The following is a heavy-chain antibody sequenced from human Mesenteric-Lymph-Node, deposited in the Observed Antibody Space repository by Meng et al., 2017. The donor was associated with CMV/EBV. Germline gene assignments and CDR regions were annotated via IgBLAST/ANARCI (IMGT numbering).Heavy chain of an antibody. D-gene: IGHD2-15*01. CDR3: ARDEADMTHSDDDY. Sequence: GESLKISCAASGFTFSSYAMHWVRQAPGKGLEWVAVISYDGRNKYYADSVKGRFTISRDNSKNTLYLQMNSLRAEDTAVYYCARDEADMTHSDDDYWGQGTLVTVSS. CDR1: GFTFSSYA. V-gene: IGHV3-30*04. CDR2: ISYDGRNK. J-gene: IGHJ4*02.